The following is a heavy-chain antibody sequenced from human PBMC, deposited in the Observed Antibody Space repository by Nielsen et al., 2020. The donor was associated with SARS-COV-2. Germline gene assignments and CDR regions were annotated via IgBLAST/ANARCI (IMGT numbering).Heavy chain of an antibody. V-gene: IGHV3-33*01. D-gene: IGHD6-25*01. CDR3: TRAPHSSGDFDF. CDR2: IWYDGSEI. CDR1: GFTFGSYG. Sequence: SLKISCAASGFTFGSYGMHWVRQAPGKGLEWLAVIWYDGSEIYYADSVNGRFTISRDTSKNTLYLQMNSLRVEDTAVYYCTRAPHSSGDFDFWGQGTLVTVSS. J-gene: IGHJ4*02.